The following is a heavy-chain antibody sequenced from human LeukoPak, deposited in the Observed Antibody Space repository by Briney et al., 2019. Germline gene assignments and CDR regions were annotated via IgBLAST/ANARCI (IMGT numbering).Heavy chain of an antibody. CDR3: ARGNYDDSYAYGGDFDS. Sequence: SSETLSLTCIVSGGSINRTSYYWGWIRQPPGKGLEWIGSIYYSGSTYYNPSLKSRVTISVDTSKNHLSLRLSSVTAADTAVYYCARGNYDDSYAYGGDFDSWGQGTLVSVSS. CDR2: IYYSGST. J-gene: IGHJ4*02. V-gene: IGHV4-39*07. CDR1: GGSINRTSYY. D-gene: IGHD3-16*01.